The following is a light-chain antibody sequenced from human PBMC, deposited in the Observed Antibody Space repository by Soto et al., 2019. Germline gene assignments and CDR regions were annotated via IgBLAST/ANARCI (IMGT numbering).Light chain of an antibody. J-gene: IGKJ2*01. Sequence: IQITKSPSSLSASVGDRVTITCQASQDIRNFLNWYQQKPGKAPKLLIYDASNLETGVPSRFSGSGSGTDFTFTISSLQPEDIATYYCQQYDNLPTFGQGTKLEIK. V-gene: IGKV1-33*01. CDR3: QQYDNLPT. CDR1: QDIRNF. CDR2: DAS.